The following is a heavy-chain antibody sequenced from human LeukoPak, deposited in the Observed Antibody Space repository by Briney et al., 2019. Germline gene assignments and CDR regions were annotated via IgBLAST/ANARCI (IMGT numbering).Heavy chain of an antibody. J-gene: IGHJ4*02. CDR1: GYTFTGYF. D-gene: IGHD6-25*01. V-gene: IGHV1-2*02. CDR3: ARAGTSSGVFDY. CDR2: INPNSGGT. Sequence: GASVRVSCKASGYTFTGYFIHWVRQAPGQGLEWMGWINPNSGGTDYAQKFQGRVTLTRDTSISTAYMELRRLRSDDTAVYYCARAGTSSGVFDYWGQGTLVTVSS.